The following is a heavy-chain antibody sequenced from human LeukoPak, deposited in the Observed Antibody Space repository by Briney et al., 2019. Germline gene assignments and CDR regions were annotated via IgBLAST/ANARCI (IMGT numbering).Heavy chain of an antibody. CDR1: GGSISSYF. D-gene: IGHD5-18*01. CDR3: ARGVWLQHFDY. V-gene: IGHV4-59*01. CDR2: IYDSGST. Sequence: PSETLSLTCTASGGSISSYFWSWIRQPPGKGLEWIGYIYDSGSTKYNPSLKSRVTMSLDTSKNQFSLKLSSVTAADTAVYYCARGVWLQHFDYWGQGTLVTVPS. J-gene: IGHJ4*02.